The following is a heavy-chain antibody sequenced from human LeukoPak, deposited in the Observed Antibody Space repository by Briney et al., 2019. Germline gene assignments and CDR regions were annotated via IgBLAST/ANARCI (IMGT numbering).Heavy chain of an antibody. CDR1: GGTFSSYA. J-gene: IGHJ4*02. CDR3: ATEVDIAVAGTVY. CDR2: IIPILGIA. V-gene: IGHV1-69*04. D-gene: IGHD6-19*01. Sequence: PGASVKVSCTASGGTFSSYAISWVRQAPGQGLEWMGRIIPILGIANYAQKFQGRVTITADKSTSTAYMELSSLRSEDTAVYYCATEVDIAVAGTVYRGQGTLVTVSS.